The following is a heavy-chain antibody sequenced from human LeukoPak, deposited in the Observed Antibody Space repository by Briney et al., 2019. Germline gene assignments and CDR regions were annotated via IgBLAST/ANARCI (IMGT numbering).Heavy chain of an antibody. CDR1: GYSFTSYW. J-gene: IGHJ4*02. CDR2: IYPGDSDT. CDR3: ARHHISSRRPNYDILTGYYFDY. Sequence: NLGESLKISCKGSGYSFTSYWIGWVRQMPGKGLEWMGIIYPGDSDTRYSPSFQGQVTMSADKSISTAYLQWSSLKASDTAMYYCARHHISSRRPNYDILTGYYFDYWGQGTLVTVSS. D-gene: IGHD3-9*01. V-gene: IGHV5-51*01.